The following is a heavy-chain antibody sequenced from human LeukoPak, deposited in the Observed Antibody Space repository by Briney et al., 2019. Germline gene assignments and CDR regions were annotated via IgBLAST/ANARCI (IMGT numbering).Heavy chain of an antibody. Sequence: SETLSLTCTVSGGSISSYYWSWIRQPPGKGLEWIGYIYYSGSTNYNPSLKSRVTISVDTSKNQFSLKLSSVTAADTAVYYCARAYSYGSNYFDYWGQGTLVTVSS. D-gene: IGHD5-18*01. CDR1: GGSISSYY. J-gene: IGHJ4*02. CDR2: IYYSGST. V-gene: IGHV4-59*08. CDR3: ARAYSYGSNYFDY.